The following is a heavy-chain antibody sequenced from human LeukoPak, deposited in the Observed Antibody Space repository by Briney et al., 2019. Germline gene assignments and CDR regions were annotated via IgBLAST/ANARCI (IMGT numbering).Heavy chain of an antibody. V-gene: IGHV3-48*02. D-gene: IGHD5-24*01. CDR2: ISDSSNTI. CDR1: GFTFSSYW. CDR3: ARDRKDGYNPLDY. Sequence: GGSLRLSCAASGFTFSSYWMSWVRQAPGKGLEWISYISDSSNTIYYADSVKGRFTISRDNAKNSLYLQMNSLRDEDTAVYYCARDRKDGYNPLDYWGQGTLVTVSS. J-gene: IGHJ4*02.